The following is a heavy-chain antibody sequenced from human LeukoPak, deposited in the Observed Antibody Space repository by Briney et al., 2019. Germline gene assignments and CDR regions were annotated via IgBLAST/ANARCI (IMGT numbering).Heavy chain of an antibody. CDR3: ARRRVASGWYEFGFDI. CDR1: GGSISSTSYY. V-gene: IGHV4-39*01. J-gene: IGHJ3*02. CDR2: IYYSGTI. Sequence: PSETLSLTCTVSGGSISSTSYYWAWIRQLPGKGLEWIGSIYYSGTIYYSPSLKSRVTISVDTSQNQFSLKLISVTAADTAVYFCARRRVASGWYEFGFDIWGQGTMVTVSS. D-gene: IGHD6-19*01.